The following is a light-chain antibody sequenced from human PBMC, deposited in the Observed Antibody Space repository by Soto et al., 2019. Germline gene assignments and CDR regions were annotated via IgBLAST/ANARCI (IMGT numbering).Light chain of an antibody. Sequence: EIVLTQSPGTLSLSPGERATLSCRASQSVSSSYLAWYQQKPGQAPRLLIYGASSRPTGIPDRFSGSGSGTDFTLTISRLETEDFAVYYCQQYGSSPPYAFGQGTKLELK. V-gene: IGKV3-20*01. CDR2: GAS. CDR3: QQYGSSPPYA. J-gene: IGKJ2*01. CDR1: QSVSSSY.